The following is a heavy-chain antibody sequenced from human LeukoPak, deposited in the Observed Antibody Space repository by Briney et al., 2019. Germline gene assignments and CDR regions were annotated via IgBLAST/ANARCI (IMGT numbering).Heavy chain of an antibody. J-gene: IGHJ4*02. Sequence: GGSLRLSCAASGFTFSSYGMHWVRQAPGKGLEWVAVIWYDGNNKYYADSVKGRFTISRDNSKNTLYLQMNSLRAEDTAVYYCARGGKLSAPGPLHEFDYWGQGTLVTVSS. CDR3: ARGGKLSAPGPLHEFDY. CDR1: GFTFSSYG. D-gene: IGHD3-16*02. CDR2: IWYDGNNK. V-gene: IGHV3-33*01.